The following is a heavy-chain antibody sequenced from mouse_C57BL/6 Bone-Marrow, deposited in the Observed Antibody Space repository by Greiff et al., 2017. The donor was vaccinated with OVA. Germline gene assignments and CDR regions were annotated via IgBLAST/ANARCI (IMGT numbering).Heavy chain of an antibody. D-gene: IGHD1-1*01. CDR3: ARPFLITTVVAPFDY. CDR2: ISDGGSYT. J-gene: IGHJ2*01. CDR1: GFTFSSYA. V-gene: IGHV5-4*01. Sequence: EVHLVESGGGLVKPGGSLKLSCAASGFTFSSYAMSWVRQTPEKRLEWVATISDGGSYTYYPDNVKGRFTISRDNAKNNLYLQMSHLKSEDTAMYYCARPFLITTVVAPFDYWGQGTTLTVSS.